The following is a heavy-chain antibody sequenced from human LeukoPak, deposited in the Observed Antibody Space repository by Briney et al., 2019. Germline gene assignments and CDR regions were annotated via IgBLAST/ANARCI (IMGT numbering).Heavy chain of an antibody. Sequence: GGSLRLSCAASGFSISDCWMAWVRQAPGKGLEWVANIKQDGGEKYFVDSVKGRFTISRDNAKNSLYLQMNSLRAEDTAVYYCARSPFGVILLWYFDLWGRGTLVTVSS. CDR3: ARSPFGVILLWYFDL. D-gene: IGHD3-3*01. V-gene: IGHV3-7*01. CDR2: IKQDGGEK. CDR1: GFSISDCW. J-gene: IGHJ2*01.